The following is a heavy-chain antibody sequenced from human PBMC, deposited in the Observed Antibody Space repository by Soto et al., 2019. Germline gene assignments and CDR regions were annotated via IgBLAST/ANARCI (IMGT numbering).Heavy chain of an antibody. CDR3: AQVMNSGWYLAY. J-gene: IGHJ4*02. D-gene: IGHD6-19*01. CDR2: ISGSGGTT. V-gene: IGHV3-23*01. Sequence: EVQLLESGGGLVHPGESLRLSCAASGFTFSDYAMSWVRQAPGKGLEWVSAISGSGGTTYYADSVKGRFTISRDNSKNTMYPQVNSLRAEDTAIYYCAQVMNSGWYLAYWGQGTLVTVSS. CDR1: GFTFSDYA.